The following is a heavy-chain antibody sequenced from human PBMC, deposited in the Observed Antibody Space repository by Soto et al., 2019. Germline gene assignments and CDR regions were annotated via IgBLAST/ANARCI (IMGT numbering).Heavy chain of an antibody. D-gene: IGHD5-12*01. Sequence: QVQLVQSGAEVKKPGASVKVSCKASGYTFTSYGISWVRQAPGQGLEWMGWISAYNGNTNYAQKLQGRVTMTTDTSTSTAYRELRSLRSDDTAVYYCASIVATTEYYYGMDVWGQGTTVTVSS. V-gene: IGHV1-18*01. CDR1: GYTFTSYG. CDR3: ASIVATTEYYYGMDV. J-gene: IGHJ6*02. CDR2: ISAYNGNT.